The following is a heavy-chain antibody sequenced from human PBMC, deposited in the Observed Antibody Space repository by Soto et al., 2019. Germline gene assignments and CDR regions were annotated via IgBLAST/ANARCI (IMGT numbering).Heavy chain of an antibody. D-gene: IGHD6-6*01. CDR3: ARSSIADRRYYYYGMDV. CDR1: GYSFTSYW. CDR2: IYPGDSDT. J-gene: IGHJ6*02. V-gene: IGHV5-51*01. Sequence: PGESLKISCKGSGYSFTSYWIGWVRQMPGKGLEWMGIIYPGDSDTRYSPSFQGQVTISADKSISTAYLQWSSLKASDTAMYYCARSSIADRRYYYYGMDVWGQGTTVTVSS.